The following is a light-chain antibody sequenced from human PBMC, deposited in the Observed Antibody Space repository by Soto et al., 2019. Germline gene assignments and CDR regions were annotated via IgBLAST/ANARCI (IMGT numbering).Light chain of an antibody. Sequence: EIVITQSPATLSVSPRERATLSCRASQSVRSHLAWYQQKPGQAPRLLIFGESTRATGIPDRFTGSGAGTEFTLTISSLQSEDFAIYYCQQDNNWPLTFGGGTKVEIK. CDR2: GES. J-gene: IGKJ4*01. CDR3: QQDNNWPLT. CDR1: QSVRSH. V-gene: IGKV3-15*01.